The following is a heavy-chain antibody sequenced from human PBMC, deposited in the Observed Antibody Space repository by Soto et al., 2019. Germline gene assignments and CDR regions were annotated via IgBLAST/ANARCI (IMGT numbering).Heavy chain of an antibody. Sequence: QVQLVESGGGVVQPGRSLRLSCAASGFTFSSYAMHWVRQAPGKGLEWVAVISYDGSNKYYADSVKGRFTISRDNSKNTLYLQMNSLRGEDTAVYYCAREGIVVVVAAHPPHGNHKDAFDIWGQGTMVTVSS. CDR3: AREGIVVVVAAHPPHGNHKDAFDI. V-gene: IGHV3-30-3*01. J-gene: IGHJ3*02. D-gene: IGHD2-15*01. CDR2: ISYDGSNK. CDR1: GFTFSSYA.